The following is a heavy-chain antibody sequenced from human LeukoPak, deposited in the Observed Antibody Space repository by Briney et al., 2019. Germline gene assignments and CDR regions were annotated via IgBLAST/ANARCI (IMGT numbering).Heavy chain of an antibody. V-gene: IGHV3-48*02. J-gene: IGHJ6*02. CDR1: GFSFSTYS. Sequence: GGSLRLPCAASGFSFSTYSMNWVRQAPGKGLEWVSHISSSISSIHYADSVRGRFTISRDNAKNSLYLQINSPRDEDTAVYYCARAFYGDYGMDVWGQGTTVTVSS. CDR3: ARAFYGDYGMDV. D-gene: IGHD4-17*01. CDR2: ISSSISSI.